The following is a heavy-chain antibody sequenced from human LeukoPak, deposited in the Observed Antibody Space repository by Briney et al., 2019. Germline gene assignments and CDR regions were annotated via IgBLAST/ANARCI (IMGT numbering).Heavy chain of an antibody. J-gene: IGHJ6*02. D-gene: IGHD6-13*01. V-gene: IGHV3-9*01. CDR1: GFTVSFNY. Sequence: GGSLRLSCAASGFTVSFNYMSWVRQAPGKGLEWVSGISWNSGSIGYADSVKGRFTISRDNAKNSLYLQMNSLRAEDTALYYCAKAGIAAPIGFYYYGMDVWGQGTTVTVSS. CDR2: ISWNSGSI. CDR3: AKAGIAAPIGFYYYGMDV.